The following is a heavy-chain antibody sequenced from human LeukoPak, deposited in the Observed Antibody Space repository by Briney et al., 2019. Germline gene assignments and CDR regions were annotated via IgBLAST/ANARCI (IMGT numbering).Heavy chain of an antibody. CDR2: INPNSGGT. CDR3: ARDFGNWWYFDY. J-gene: IGHJ4*02. D-gene: IGHD2-15*01. Sequence: ASVKVSCKASGYTFTGYYMHWVRQAPGQGLEWMGWINPNSGGTNYAQKFQGRVTMSVDTSKNQFSLKLSSVTAADTAVYYCARDFGNWWYFDYWGQGTLVTVSS. CDR1: GYTFTGYY. V-gene: IGHV1-2*02.